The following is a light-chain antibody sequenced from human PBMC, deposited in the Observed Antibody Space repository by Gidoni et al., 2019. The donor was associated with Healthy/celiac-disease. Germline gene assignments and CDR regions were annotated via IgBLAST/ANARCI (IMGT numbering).Light chain of an antibody. J-gene: IGKJ2*01. Sequence: EIVLTQSPGTLSLSPWERATLSCRYSQSVSSSYLAWYQQKPGQAPRLLIYGASSRATGIPDRFSGSGSGTDFTLTISRLEPEDLAVYYCQQYGSSPLYTFGQGTKLEIK. CDR3: QQYGSSPLYT. V-gene: IGKV3-20*01. CDR2: GAS. CDR1: QSVSSSY.